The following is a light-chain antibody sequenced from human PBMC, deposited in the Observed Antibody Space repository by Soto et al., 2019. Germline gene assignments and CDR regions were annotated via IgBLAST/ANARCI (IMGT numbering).Light chain of an antibody. V-gene: IGKV1-5*01. CDR1: QSISSW. J-gene: IGKJ4*01. CDR3: HQYNSYPLT. Sequence: DIQMTQSPSTLSASVGDRVTITCRASQSISSWLAWYQQKPGKAPKLPIYDSSSLESGVPSRFSGSGSGTEFTLTITSLQPDDFATYYCHQYNSYPLTFGGGTKVDIK. CDR2: DSS.